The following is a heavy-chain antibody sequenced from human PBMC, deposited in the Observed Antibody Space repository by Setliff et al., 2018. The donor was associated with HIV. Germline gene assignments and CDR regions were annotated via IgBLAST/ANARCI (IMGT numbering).Heavy chain of an antibody. J-gene: IGHJ6*02. CDR1: GYTFTSYG. CDR3: ARGVNSGSYSSYGMDV. V-gene: IGHV1-18*01. D-gene: IGHD1-26*01. CDR2: ISAYNGNT. Sequence: ASVKVSCKASGYTFTSYGISWVRQAPGQGLEWMGWISAYNGNTNYAQKLQGRVTMTTDTSTSTAYMELRSLRSDDTAVYYCARGVNSGSYSSYGMDVWGQGTTVTVSS.